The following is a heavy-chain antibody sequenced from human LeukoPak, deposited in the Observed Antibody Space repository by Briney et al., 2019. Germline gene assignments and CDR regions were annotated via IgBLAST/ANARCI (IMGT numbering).Heavy chain of an antibody. V-gene: IGHV4-34*01. CDR2: INHSGST. CDR1: GGSFSGYY. CDR3: ARDGPGDAFDI. J-gene: IGHJ3*02. Sequence: SETLSLTRAVYGGSFSGYYWSWIRQPPGKGLEWIGEINHSGSTNYNPSLKSRVTISVDKSKNQFSLKLSSVTAADTAVYYCARDGPGDAFDIWGQGTMVTVSS.